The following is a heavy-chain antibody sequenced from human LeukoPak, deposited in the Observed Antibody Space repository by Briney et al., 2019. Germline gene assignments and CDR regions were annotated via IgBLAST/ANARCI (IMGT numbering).Heavy chain of an antibody. CDR1: GYTFTGYY. J-gene: IGHJ6*03. CDR2: INPNSGGT. Sequence: GASVKVSCKASGYTFTGYYMHWVRQAPGQGLEWMGWINPNSGGTNYAQKFQGRVTITRNTSISTAYMELSSLRSEDTAVYYCARGVADSYYYYYYMDVWGKGTTVTVSS. D-gene: IGHD2-21*01. V-gene: IGHV1-2*02. CDR3: ARGVADSYYYYYYMDV.